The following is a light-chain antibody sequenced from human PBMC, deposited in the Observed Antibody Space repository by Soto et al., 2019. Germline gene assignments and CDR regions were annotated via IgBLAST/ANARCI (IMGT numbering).Light chain of an antibody. Sequence: EIVMTQSPATLSVSPGERATLSCRASQSVGSDLAWYQQKPGQAPRLLIYGASNRATGIPDRFSGSGSGTDFTLTIRSLEPEDFAVYYCKQRSNWPITFGQGTRLEIK. V-gene: IGKV3-11*01. CDR1: QSVGSD. J-gene: IGKJ5*01. CDR2: GAS. CDR3: KQRSNWPIT.